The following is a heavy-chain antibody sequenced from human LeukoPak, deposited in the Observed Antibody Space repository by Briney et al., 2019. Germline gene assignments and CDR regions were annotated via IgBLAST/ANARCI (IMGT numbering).Heavy chain of an antibody. Sequence: SETLSLTCAVSGYSLGKNYYWGWIRQSPGKGLEWIGRIYGRASTSYNPSLMNRVTMSVDTSKNHFSLQLTSVTAADTAVYYCARYDSRGSASTKFDYGGPGIQVTVSS. D-gene: IGHD3-3*01. CDR2: IYGRAST. CDR3: ARYDSRGSASTKFDY. J-gene: IGHJ4*02. V-gene: IGHV4-38-2*01. CDR1: GYSLGKNYY.